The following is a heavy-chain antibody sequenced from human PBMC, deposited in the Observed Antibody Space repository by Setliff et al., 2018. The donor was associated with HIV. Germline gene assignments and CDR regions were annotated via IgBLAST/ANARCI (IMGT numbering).Heavy chain of an antibody. CDR1: GYTFSSYY. J-gene: IGHJ4*02. V-gene: IGHV1-46*01. CDR2: INPDDGST. Sequence: ASVKVSCKASGYTFSSYYIHWMRQAPGQGLEWLGLINPDDGSTTYAQKFQGRVTMTRDTSTNTVYMDLSSLRYEDTAVYYCARVDYYDSSGYWHFDYWGQGTLVTVSS. CDR3: ARVDYYDSSGYWHFDY. D-gene: IGHD3-22*01.